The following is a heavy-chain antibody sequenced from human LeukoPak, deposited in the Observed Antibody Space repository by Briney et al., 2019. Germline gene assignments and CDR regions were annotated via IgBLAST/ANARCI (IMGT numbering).Heavy chain of an antibody. CDR2: IRGRSDTT. CDR3: ARAPHDFWRGYSAFDI. J-gene: IGHJ3*02. D-gene: IGHD3-3*01. V-gene: IGHV3-48*04. CDR1: GFTFTMFS. Sequence: GGSLRLSCAASGFTFTMFSMNWLRQAPGKGLEWIAFIRGRSDTTYYADSVQGRFTISRDNAKNSLYLQINSLRAGDTAVYYCARAPHDFWRGYSAFDIWGQGTMVTVSS.